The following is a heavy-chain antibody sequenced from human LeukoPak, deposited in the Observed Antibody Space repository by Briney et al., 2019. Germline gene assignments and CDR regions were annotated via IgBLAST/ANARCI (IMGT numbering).Heavy chain of an antibody. CDR3: ARKSIRKPFDY. CDR2: ICYSGST. J-gene: IGHJ4*02. Sequence: SETLSLTCTVSGGSISSSSYYWGWIRQPPGKGLEWIGSICYSGSTYYNPSLKSRVTISVDTSKNQFSLKLSSVTAADTAVYYCARKSIRKPFDYWGQGTLVTVSS. D-gene: IGHD3-3*01. CDR1: GGSISSSSYY. V-gene: IGHV4-39*01.